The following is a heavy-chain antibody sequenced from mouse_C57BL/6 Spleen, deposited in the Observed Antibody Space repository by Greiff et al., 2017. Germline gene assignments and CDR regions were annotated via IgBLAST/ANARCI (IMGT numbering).Heavy chain of an antibody. D-gene: IGHD2-1*01. CDR3: ASGGGNYNYYAMDY. V-gene: IGHV1-81*01. J-gene: IGHJ4*01. CDR2: IYPRSGNT. CDR1: GYTFTSYG. Sequence: VKLQESGAELARPGASVKLSCKASGYTFTSYGISWVKQRTGQGLEWIGEIYPRSGNTYYNEKFKGKATLTADKSSSTAYMELRSLTSEDSAVYFCASGGGNYNYYAMDYWGQGTSVTVSS.